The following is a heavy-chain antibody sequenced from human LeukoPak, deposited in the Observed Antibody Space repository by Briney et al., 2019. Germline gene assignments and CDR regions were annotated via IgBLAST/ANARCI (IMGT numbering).Heavy chain of an antibody. D-gene: IGHD3-10*01. CDR1: GGSISSSKW. J-gene: IGHJ4*02. V-gene: IGHV4-4*02. CDR2: IYHSGST. Sequence: SETLSLTCTVSGGSISSSKWWSWVRQPPGKGLEWIGEIYHSGSTNYNPSLKSRVTISVDKSKNQFSLKLSSVTAADTAVYYCATVSAFFYDSGSYYTFDYWGQGTLVTVSS. CDR3: ATVSAFFYDSGSYYTFDY.